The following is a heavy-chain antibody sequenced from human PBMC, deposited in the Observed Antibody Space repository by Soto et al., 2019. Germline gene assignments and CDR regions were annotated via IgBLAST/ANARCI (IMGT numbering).Heavy chain of an antibody. CDR3: ARARLARSHWDN. V-gene: IGHV1-2*02. Sequence: QVQLVQSGAEVKKPGASVRVSCKASGYTLGDHYLHWVRQAPGQGLEWMGWLNPRSGDTDSAQRFRGRVTMTSDTSINTAYLELNSLRSDDTAVYFCARARLARSHWDNWGQGSLVTVSS. D-gene: IGHD3-3*02. J-gene: IGHJ4*02. CDR1: GYTLGDHY. CDR2: LNPRSGDT.